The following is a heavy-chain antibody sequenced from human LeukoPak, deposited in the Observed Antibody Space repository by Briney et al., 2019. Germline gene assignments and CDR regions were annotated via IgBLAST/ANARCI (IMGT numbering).Heavy chain of an antibody. Sequence: PSETLSLTCTVSGGSISSYYWSWIRQPAGKGLEWIGRIYTSGSTNYNPSLKSRVTMSVDTSENQFSLKLSSVTAADTAVYYCARDSPRYCSGGSCYSYMSAFDIWGQGTMVTVSS. V-gene: IGHV4-4*07. J-gene: IGHJ3*02. D-gene: IGHD2-15*01. CDR1: GGSISSYY. CDR2: IYTSGST. CDR3: ARDSPRYCSGGSCYSYMSAFDI.